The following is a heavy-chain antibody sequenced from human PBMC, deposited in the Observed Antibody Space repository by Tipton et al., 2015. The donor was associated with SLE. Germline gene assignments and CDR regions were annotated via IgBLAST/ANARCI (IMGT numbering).Heavy chain of an antibody. CDR3: ARDSPTVAGTFDS. V-gene: IGHV4-59*08. J-gene: IGHJ4*02. D-gene: IGHD6-19*01. CDR1: GGSMSTYY. CDR2: INRSGNT. Sequence: LRLSCSVSGGSMSTYYWSWIRQPPGRGLEWIGYINRSGNTNYNSSLKSRVSISVDTAKNQFSLKLSSVTATDTAVYFCARDSPTVAGTFDSWGQGTLVIVSA.